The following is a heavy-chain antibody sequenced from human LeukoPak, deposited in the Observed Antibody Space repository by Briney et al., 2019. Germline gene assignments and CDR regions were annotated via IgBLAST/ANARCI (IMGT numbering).Heavy chain of an antibody. J-gene: IGHJ5*02. D-gene: IGHD1-14*01. CDR3: ARASPTTNKGAYGWFDP. Sequence: SETLSLTCTVSGGSISSYYWSWIRQPAGKGLEWIGRIYTSGSTNYNPSLKSRVTMSVDTSKNQFSLKLSSVTAADTAVYYCARASPTTNKGAYGWFDPWGQGTLVAVSS. V-gene: IGHV4-4*07. CDR2: IYTSGST. CDR1: GGSISSYY.